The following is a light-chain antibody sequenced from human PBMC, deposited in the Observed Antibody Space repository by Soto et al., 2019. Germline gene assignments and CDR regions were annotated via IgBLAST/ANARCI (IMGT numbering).Light chain of an antibody. CDR2: GNS. CDR3: QSYASSLSVV. J-gene: IGLJ2*01. V-gene: IGLV1-40*01. Sequence: QSVLTQPRSVSGAPGQRVTISCTGSSSNIGAGYDVHWYQQLPGTAPKLLIYGNSNRPSGVPDRFSGSKSGTSASLAITGLQAEDEADYYCQSYASSLSVVFGGGTKLTVL. CDR1: SSNIGAGYD.